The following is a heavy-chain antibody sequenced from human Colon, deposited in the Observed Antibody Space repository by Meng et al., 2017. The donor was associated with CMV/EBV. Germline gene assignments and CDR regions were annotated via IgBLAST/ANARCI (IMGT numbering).Heavy chain of an antibody. CDR3: ARDQDFTNTV. J-gene: IGHJ4*02. V-gene: IGHV3-30*02. Sequence: GGSLRLSCATSGFAFSNHGMYWVRQAPGKGLEWVAFIRYDGSKKYYEDSVKGRFTISRDNSKKTMDLQMNSLRVEDTAVYYCARDQDFTNTVWGQGTLVTVSS. CDR2: IRYDGSKK. D-gene: IGHD2-8*01. CDR1: GFAFSNHG.